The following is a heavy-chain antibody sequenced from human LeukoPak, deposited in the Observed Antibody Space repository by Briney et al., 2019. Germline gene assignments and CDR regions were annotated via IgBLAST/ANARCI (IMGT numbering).Heavy chain of an antibody. Sequence: GGSLRLSCAASGFTFSSYSMNWVRQAPGKGLEWVSSISTSSSYIYYADSVKGRFTISRDNAKNSLYLQMNSLRAEDTAVYYCASRDYYGSGSYYNSTAGYWGQGTLVTVSS. CDR3: ASRDYYGSGSYYNSTAGY. D-gene: IGHD3-10*01. J-gene: IGHJ4*02. CDR2: ISTSSSYI. V-gene: IGHV3-21*01. CDR1: GFTFSSYS.